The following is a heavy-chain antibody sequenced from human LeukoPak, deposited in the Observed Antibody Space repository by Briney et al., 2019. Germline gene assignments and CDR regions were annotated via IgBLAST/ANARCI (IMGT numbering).Heavy chain of an antibody. CDR2: ISWNSGSI. Sequence: GGSLRLSCAASGFTFDDYAMHWARQAPGKGLEWVSGISWNSGSIGYADSVKGRFTISRDNAKNSLYLQMNSLRAEDMALYYCATSSLGVVEDGWFDPWGQGTLVTVSS. CDR1: GFTFDDYA. V-gene: IGHV3-9*03. J-gene: IGHJ5*02. CDR3: ATSSLGVVEDGWFDP. D-gene: IGHD3-3*02.